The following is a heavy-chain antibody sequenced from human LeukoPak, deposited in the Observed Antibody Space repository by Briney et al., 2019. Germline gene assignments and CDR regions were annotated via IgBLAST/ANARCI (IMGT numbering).Heavy chain of an antibody. CDR1: GFTFSSYS. Sequence: GGSLRLSCAASGFTFSSYSMNWVRQAPGKGLEWVSSISSSSSYIYYADSVKGRFTISRDNAKNSLYLQMNSLRAEDTAVYYCARDHPYYDFWAGYSRAFDIWGQGTVVTVSS. J-gene: IGHJ3*02. CDR3: ARDHPYYDFWAGYSRAFDI. D-gene: IGHD3-3*01. CDR2: ISSSSSYI. V-gene: IGHV3-21*01.